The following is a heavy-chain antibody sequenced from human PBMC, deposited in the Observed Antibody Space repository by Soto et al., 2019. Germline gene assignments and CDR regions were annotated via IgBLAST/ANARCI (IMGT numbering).Heavy chain of an antibody. CDR3: ARDRPGISVIRAVKTYNYFDP. Sequence: GASVKVSCKASGYNFLTYGISWLRQAPGRGLEWMGWISTDNTHRNYAQNFQERVTTTTDTSTNTAYMELRSLRSDDTAIYYCARDRPGISVIRAVKTYNYFDPWGQGTLVTVSS. D-gene: IGHD3-10*01. J-gene: IGHJ5*02. V-gene: IGHV1-18*01. CDR1: GYNFLTYG. CDR2: ISTDNTHR.